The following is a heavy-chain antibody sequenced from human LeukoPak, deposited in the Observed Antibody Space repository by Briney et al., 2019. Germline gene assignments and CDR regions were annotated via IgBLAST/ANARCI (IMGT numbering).Heavy chain of an antibody. J-gene: IGHJ4*02. CDR2: MSYTGTT. D-gene: IGHD5-18*01. Sequence: PSETLSLTCTVSGGSISSSSYYWGLIRQPPGKGLEWIASMSYTGTTYYNPSLKSRVTISVHTSKNQFSLNLCSVTAADTAVYFCARSGYSFLVDSWGQGTLVTVSS. V-gene: IGHV4-39*01. CDR1: GGSISSSSYY. CDR3: ARSGYSFLVDS.